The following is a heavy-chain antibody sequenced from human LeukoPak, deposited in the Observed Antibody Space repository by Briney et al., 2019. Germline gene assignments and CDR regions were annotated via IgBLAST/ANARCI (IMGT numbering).Heavy chain of an antibody. D-gene: IGHD3-22*01. J-gene: IGHJ3*02. CDR3: ARERGLMVVIDAFDI. Sequence: GGSLRLSCAASGFTFSDYSLNWVRQAPGKGLEWVSSISSSSSYVYYVDSVKGRFTISRDNAKNSLFLQMNSLRAEDTAVYYCARERGLMVVIDAFDIWGQGTMVTVSS. CDR2: ISSSSSYV. V-gene: IGHV3-21*01. CDR1: GFTFSDYS.